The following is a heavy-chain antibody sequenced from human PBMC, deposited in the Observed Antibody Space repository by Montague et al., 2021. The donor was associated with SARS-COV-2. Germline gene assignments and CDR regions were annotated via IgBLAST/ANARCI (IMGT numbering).Heavy chain of an antibody. J-gene: IGHJ6*02. CDR3: ARDSYGMDV. V-gene: IGHV3-66*02. Sequence: SLRLSCAASGLTVSSNYMSWVRQAPGKGLEWVSAIYSGGSTYYADSVKGRFTISRDNSKNTLYLLMNSLRDEDTAVYYCARDSYGMDVWGQGTTVTVSS. CDR2: IYSGGST. CDR1: GLTVSSNY.